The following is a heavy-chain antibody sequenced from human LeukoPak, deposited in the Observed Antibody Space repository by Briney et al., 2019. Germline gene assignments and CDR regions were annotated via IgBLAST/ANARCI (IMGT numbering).Heavy chain of an antibody. Sequence: SETLSLTCTVSGGSISSYYWSWIRQPPGKGLEWIGYIYYSGSTNYNPSLKSRVTISVETSKNQFSLKLTSVTAADTAVYYCARAGSSSTSWILDYWGQGTLATVSS. CDR3: ARAGSSSTSWILDY. J-gene: IGHJ4*02. D-gene: IGHD2-2*01. V-gene: IGHV4-59*01. CDR1: GGSISSYY. CDR2: IYYSGST.